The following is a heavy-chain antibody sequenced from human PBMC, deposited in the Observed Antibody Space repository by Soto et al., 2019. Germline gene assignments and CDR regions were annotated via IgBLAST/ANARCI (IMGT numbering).Heavy chain of an antibody. Sequence: EVQLVESGGDVVQSGRSLRLSCVVSGFTFGNYAMHWVRHAPGKGLEWVAGIRCNSGTKEYVDSVKGRFTISRDNAKNNLHLQMSTQGAKDSAFDYCEKVNRPALYTSSWFDHWGQGALVTVSS. CDR2: IRCNSGTK. J-gene: IGHJ5*02. CDR3: EKVNRPALYTSSWFDH. CDR1: GFTFGNYA. V-gene: IGHV3-9*01. D-gene: IGHD6-13*01.